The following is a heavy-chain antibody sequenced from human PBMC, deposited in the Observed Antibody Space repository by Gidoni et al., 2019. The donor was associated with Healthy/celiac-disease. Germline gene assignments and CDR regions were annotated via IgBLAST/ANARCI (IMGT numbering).Heavy chain of an antibody. D-gene: IGHD2-2*01. CDR3: ARVDCSSTSCYYVY. J-gene: IGHJ4*02. V-gene: IGHV3-21*01. CDR1: GFTFISYS. Sequence: EVQLVESGGGLVQPGGSLRLSCAACGFTFISYSMNWVRQAPGQGLEGFSSISSSSSYIYYADSVKGRFTISRDNAKNSLYLQMNSLRAEDTAVYYCARVDCSSTSCYYVYWGQGTLVTVSS. CDR2: ISSSSSYI.